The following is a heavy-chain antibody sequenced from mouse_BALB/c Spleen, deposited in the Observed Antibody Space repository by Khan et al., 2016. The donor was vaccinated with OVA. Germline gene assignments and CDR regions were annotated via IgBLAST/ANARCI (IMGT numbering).Heavy chain of an antibody. V-gene: IGHV2-2*02. Sequence: QVQLQQPGPGLVQPSQSLSITCTVSGFSLTTYGVHWVRQSPGKGLEWLGVIWSGGSTDYNAAFISRLSISKDSSKSQVFFKMNSLQVNDTAIYXCARNYDYDEGLAYWGQGTLVPVSA. CDR2: IWSGGST. CDR3: ARNYDYDEGLAY. J-gene: IGHJ3*01. D-gene: IGHD2-4*01. CDR1: GFSLTTYG.